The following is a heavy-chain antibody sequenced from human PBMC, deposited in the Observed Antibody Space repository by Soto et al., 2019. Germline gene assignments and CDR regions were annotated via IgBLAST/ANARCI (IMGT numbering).Heavy chain of an antibody. Sequence: EVQLVESGGGLVQPGGSLRLSCAASGFTFSDHYIDWVRQAPGKGLEWVGRSRDKANSYTTEYAASVKGRFTISRDDSKNSLYLQMNSLKTEDTPVYYCAKVANSPQTRDFDYWGQGTLVTVSS. D-gene: IGHD5-18*01. V-gene: IGHV3-72*01. CDR3: AKVANSPQTRDFDY. CDR1: GFTFSDHY. CDR2: SRDKANSYTT. J-gene: IGHJ4*02.